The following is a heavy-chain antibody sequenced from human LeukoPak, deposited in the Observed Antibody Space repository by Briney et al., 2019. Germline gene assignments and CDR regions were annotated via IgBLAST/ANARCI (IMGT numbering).Heavy chain of an antibody. CDR1: GFTFSSHW. J-gene: IGHJ4*02. V-gene: IGHV3-7*01. D-gene: IGHD3-10*01. Sequence: GGSLRLSCAAAGFTFSSHWMSWVRQAPGKGLEWVANIKKDGSEKYYVDAVKGRFTISRDNAKTSLYLQMNSLRAEDTAVYYCAANYYDSRSYYDYWGQGTLVTVSS. CDR2: IKKDGSEK. CDR3: AANYYDSRSYYDY.